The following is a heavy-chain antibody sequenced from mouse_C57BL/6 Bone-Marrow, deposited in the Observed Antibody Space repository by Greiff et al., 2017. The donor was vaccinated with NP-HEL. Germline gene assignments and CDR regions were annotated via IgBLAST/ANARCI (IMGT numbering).Heavy chain of an antibody. J-gene: IGHJ1*03. Sequence: QVQLQQPGAELVKPGASVKLSCKASGYTFTSYWMQWVKQRPGQGLEWIGEIDPSDSYTNYNQKFKGKATLTVDTSSSTAYMQLSSLTSEDSAVYYGARWFWYFDVWGTGTTVTVAS. CDR1: GYTFTSYW. D-gene: IGHD2-2*01. CDR3: ARWFWYFDV. CDR2: IDPSDSYT. V-gene: IGHV1-50*01.